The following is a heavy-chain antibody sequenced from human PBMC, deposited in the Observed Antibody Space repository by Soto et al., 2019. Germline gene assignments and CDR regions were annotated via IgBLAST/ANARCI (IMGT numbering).Heavy chain of an antibody. CDR2: ISSSSSYI. Sequence: GGSLRLSCAASGFTFSSYSMNWVRQAPGKGLEWVSSISSSSSYIYYADSVKGRFTISRDNAKNSLYLQMNSLRAEDTAVYYCARGLLSAGTGYYYYMDVWGKGTTVTVSS. CDR1: GFTFSSYS. CDR3: ARGLLSAGTGYYYYMDV. V-gene: IGHV3-21*01. D-gene: IGHD6-13*01. J-gene: IGHJ6*03.